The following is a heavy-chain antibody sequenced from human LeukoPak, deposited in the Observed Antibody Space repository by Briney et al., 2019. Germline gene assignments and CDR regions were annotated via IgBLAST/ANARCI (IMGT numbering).Heavy chain of an antibody. CDR1: GYTFTGYY. V-gene: IGHV1-2*02. CDR2: INPNSGGT. J-gene: IGHJ5*02. D-gene: IGHD3-10*01. Sequence: ASVKVSCKASGYTFTGYYMHWVRQAPGQGLEWMGWINPNSGGTNYAQKFQGRVTMTRDTSIGTAYMELSRLRSDDTAVYYCASPMVRGVNAWFDPWGQGTLVTVSS. CDR3: ASPMVRGVNAWFDP.